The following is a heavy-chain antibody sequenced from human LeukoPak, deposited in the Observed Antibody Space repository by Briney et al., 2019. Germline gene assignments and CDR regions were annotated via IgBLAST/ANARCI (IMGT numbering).Heavy chain of an antibody. CDR1: GGSISTSY. D-gene: IGHD6-13*01. CDR2: IYYSGTT. J-gene: IGHJ2*01. CDR3: SRVLMAAVGGTGDWYFDL. V-gene: IGHV4-59*01. Sequence: PSETLSLTCTVSGGSISTSYWSWIRQPPGKGLEWIGYIYYSGTTNYNPSLKSRVTISVDTSKNQFSLKLSSVTAADTAVYYCSRVLMAAVGGTGDWYFDLWGRGTLVTVSS.